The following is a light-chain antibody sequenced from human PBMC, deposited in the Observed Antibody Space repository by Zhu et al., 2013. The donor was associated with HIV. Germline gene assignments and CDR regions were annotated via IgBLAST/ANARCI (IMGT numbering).Light chain of an antibody. CDR3: QQYNTYWT. CDR2: KAS. Sequence: DIQMTQSPSTLSASIGDRVTITCRASQTVGTWLAWYQQKPGEGPRLLIYKASNLASGVPSRFSGSGSGTEFTLTISSLQADDFATYYCQQYNTYWTFGQGTKVEVK. J-gene: IGKJ1*01. CDR1: QTVGTW. V-gene: IGKV1-5*03.